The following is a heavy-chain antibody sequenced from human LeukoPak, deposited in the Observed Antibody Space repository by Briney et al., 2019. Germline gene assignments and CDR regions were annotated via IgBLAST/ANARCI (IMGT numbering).Heavy chain of an antibody. CDR2: ISYDGSNK. CDR3: AKDQSSGHVDY. D-gene: IGHD6-19*01. V-gene: IGHV3-30*18. Sequence: GGSLRLSCAASGFTFSSYGMHWVRQAPGKGLEWVAVISYDGSNKYYADSVKGRFTISRDNSKNTLYLQMSSLRAEDTAVYYCAKDQSSGHVDYWGQGTLVTVSS. CDR1: GFTFSSYG. J-gene: IGHJ4*02.